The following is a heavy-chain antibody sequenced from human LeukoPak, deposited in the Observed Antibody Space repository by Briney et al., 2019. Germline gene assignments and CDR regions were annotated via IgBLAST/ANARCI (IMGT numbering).Heavy chain of an antibody. J-gene: IGHJ4*02. V-gene: IGHV3-23*01. CDR1: GFTFINCA. CDR2: ISGSGGST. CDR3: AKAARWGLLEIDY. D-gene: IGHD2-21*02. Sequence: GGSLRLSCAASGFTFINCAMNWVRQAPGKGLEWVSAISGSGGSTFYADSVRGRFTVSRDNSKNTLYLQMNSLRAEDTAVYYCAKAARWGLLEIDYWGQGTLVTVSS.